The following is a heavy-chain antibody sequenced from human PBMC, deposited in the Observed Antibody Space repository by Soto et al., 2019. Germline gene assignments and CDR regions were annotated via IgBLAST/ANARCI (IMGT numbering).Heavy chain of an antibody. J-gene: IGHJ4*02. CDR2: IIPIFGTA. D-gene: IGHD4-4*01. Sequence: VASVKVSCKASGGTFSSYAISWVRQAPGQGLEWMGGIIPIFGTANYAQKFQGRVTITADESTSTAYMELSSLRSEDTAVYYCVRVRDYSNPYFDYWGQGTLVTVSS. CDR3: VRVRDYSNPYFDY. V-gene: IGHV1-69*13. CDR1: GGTFSSYA.